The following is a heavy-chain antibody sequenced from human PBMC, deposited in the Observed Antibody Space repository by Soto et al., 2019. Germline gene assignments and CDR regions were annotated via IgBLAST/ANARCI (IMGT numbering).Heavy chain of an antibody. CDR2: ISAYNGNT. V-gene: IGHV1-18*01. CDR1: GYTFTSYG. D-gene: IGHD2-2*01. J-gene: IGHJ4*02. Sequence: ASVKVSCKASGYTFTSYGISWVRQAPGQGLEWMGWISAYNGNTNYAQKLQGRVTMTTDTSTSTAYMELRSLRSDDTAVYYCAISPALKDIVVVPAANLRFDYWGQGTLVTVSS. CDR3: AISPALKDIVVVPAANLRFDY.